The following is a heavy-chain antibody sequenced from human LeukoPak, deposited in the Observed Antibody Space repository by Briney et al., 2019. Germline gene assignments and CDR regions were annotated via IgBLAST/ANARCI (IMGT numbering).Heavy chain of an antibody. V-gene: IGHV4-34*01. D-gene: IGHD2-2*01. Sequence: PSETLSLTCAVYGGSFSGYYWSWIRQPPGKGLEWIGEINHSGSTNYNPSLKSRVTISVGTSKNQFSLKLSSVTAADTAVYYCARARRYCSSTSCYLGNYYYYGMDVWGQGTTVTVSS. CDR2: INHSGST. CDR3: ARARRYCSSTSCYLGNYYYYGMDV. J-gene: IGHJ6*02. CDR1: GGSFSGYY.